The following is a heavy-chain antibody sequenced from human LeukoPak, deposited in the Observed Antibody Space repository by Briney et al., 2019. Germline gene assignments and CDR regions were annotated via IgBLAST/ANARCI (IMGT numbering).Heavy chain of an antibody. CDR1: GFTFSNYA. CDR2: ISGSGGST. J-gene: IGHJ5*02. Sequence: VGSLRLSCAASGFTFSNYAMSWVRQAPGKGLEWVSGISGSGGSTYYADSVKGRFTISRDNSKNTLYLQMNSLRAEDTALHYCAKGFNWFDPWGQGTLVTVSS. V-gene: IGHV3-23*01. CDR3: AKGFNWFDP.